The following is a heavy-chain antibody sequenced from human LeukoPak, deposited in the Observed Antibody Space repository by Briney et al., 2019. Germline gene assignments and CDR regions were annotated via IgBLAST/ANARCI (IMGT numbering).Heavy chain of an antibody. CDR3: AKNDYYDIRYYFDY. V-gene: IGHV3-23*01. CDR2: ISGSGDST. CDR1: GFTFSSYG. D-gene: IGHD3-22*01. Sequence: PGGSLRLSCAASGFTFSSYGMSWVRQAPGKGLEWVSAISGSGDSTYYADSVRGRFTVSRDNSKNTLYLQMNSLRAEDSAVYYCAKNDYYDIRYYFDYWGQGTLVSVSS. J-gene: IGHJ4*02.